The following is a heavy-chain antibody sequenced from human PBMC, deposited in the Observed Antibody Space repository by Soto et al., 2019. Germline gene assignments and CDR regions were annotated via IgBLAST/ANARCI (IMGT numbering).Heavy chain of an antibody. D-gene: IGHD6-6*01. Sequence: PGGSLRLSCAASGFTLSGYAMDWVRQAPGKGLEYVSGISSNGGGTYYANSVQGRFTISRDNSKNTVYLQMGSLRPEDMAVYYCARRARPDFYYMDVWGKGTTVTVSS. CDR2: ISSNGGGT. V-gene: IGHV3-64*01. CDR1: GFTLSGYA. CDR3: ARRARPDFYYMDV. J-gene: IGHJ6*03.